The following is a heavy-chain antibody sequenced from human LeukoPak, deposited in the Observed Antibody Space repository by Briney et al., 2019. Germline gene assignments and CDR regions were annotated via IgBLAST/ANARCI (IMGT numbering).Heavy chain of an antibody. D-gene: IGHD1-20*01. CDR3: ARGNTLTGTSHHFDY. J-gene: IGHJ4*02. V-gene: IGHV3-30-3*01. CDR2: ISYDGSNK. CDR1: GFTFSSYA. Sequence: GGSLRLSCAGSGFTFSSYAMHWVRQAPGKGLEWVAVISYDGSNKYYADSVKGRFTISRDNSKNTLYLQMNSLRAEDTAVYYCARGNTLTGTSHHFDYWGQGTLVTVSS.